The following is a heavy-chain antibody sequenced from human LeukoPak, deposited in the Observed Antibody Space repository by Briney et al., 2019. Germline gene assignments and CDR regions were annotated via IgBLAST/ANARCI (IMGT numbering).Heavy chain of an antibody. CDR1: GGSISSYY. D-gene: IGHD2-21*02. Sequence: PSETLSLTCTVSGGSISSYYWSWIRQPPGKGLEGIGNIYYSGSTNYNPSLKSRDTISVDTSKNQFSLKLSSVTAADTAVYYCARVFRAYCGGDCYSYYMDVWGKGTTVTVSS. V-gene: IGHV4-59*01. CDR3: ARVFRAYCGGDCYSYYMDV. J-gene: IGHJ6*03. CDR2: IYYSGST.